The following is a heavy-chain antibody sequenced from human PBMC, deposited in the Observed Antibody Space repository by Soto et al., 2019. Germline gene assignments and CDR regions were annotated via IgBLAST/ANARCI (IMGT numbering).Heavy chain of an antibody. Sequence: QVQLVQSGAEVKKPGSSVKVSCKAYGGTFSSYTISWVRQAPGQGLEWMGRIIPILGIANYSQKFQGIVTITADKSTISAEMELSSLRSEDTAVYYCARAGEPQLVSRDYFYRMYVWGQGTTVT. J-gene: IGHJ6*02. CDR1: GGTFSSYT. D-gene: IGHD6-13*01. CDR3: ARAGEPQLVSRDYFYRMYV. CDR2: IIPILGIA. V-gene: IGHV1-69*02.